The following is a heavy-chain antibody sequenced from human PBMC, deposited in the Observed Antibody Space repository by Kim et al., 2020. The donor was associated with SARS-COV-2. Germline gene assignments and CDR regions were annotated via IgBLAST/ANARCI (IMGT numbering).Heavy chain of an antibody. D-gene: IGHD6-13*01. Sequence: GGSLRLSCAASGFTFSTYSMTWVRQAPGKGLEWVSSMSSTINYIYYADSVKGRFTISRDNAKNSVYLQMNSLRAEDSAIYYCARLSGSSADVWGQGTTVTV. V-gene: IGHV3-21*01. CDR2: MSSTINYI. J-gene: IGHJ6*02. CDR1: GFTFSTYS. CDR3: ARLSGSSADV.